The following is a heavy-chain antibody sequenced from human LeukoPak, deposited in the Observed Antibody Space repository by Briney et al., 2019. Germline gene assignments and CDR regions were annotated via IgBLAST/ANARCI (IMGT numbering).Heavy chain of an antibody. CDR2: INHSGST. D-gene: IGHD6-13*01. Sequence: SETLSLTCAVYGGSFSGYYWSWIRQPPGKGLEWIGEINHSGSTNYNPSLKSRVTISVDTSKNQFSLKLSSVTAADTAVCYCARSIAAAGTSYYFDYWGQGTLVTVSS. CDR3: ARSIAAAGTSYYFDY. J-gene: IGHJ4*02. V-gene: IGHV4-34*01. CDR1: GGSFSGYY.